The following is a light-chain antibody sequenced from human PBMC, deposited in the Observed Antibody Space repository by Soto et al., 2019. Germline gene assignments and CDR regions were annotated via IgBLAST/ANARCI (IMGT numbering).Light chain of an antibody. J-gene: IGKJ5*01. CDR3: QQRHMWPIT. Sequence: DLTPSPVTLSISPRERATLSCRASQSFRGLLAWYQQKPGQAPRLLIYDAYNRATGIPPRFSGSGSGTDFTLTISSLEPEDSAVYYCQQRHMWPITFGQVTRLEI. V-gene: IGKV3-11*01. CDR1: QSFRGL. CDR2: DAY.